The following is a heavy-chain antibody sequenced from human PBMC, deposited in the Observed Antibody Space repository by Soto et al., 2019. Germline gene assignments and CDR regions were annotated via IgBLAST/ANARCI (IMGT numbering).Heavy chain of an antibody. J-gene: IGHJ5*02. CDR3: ATTLSTTGITDCFDP. D-gene: IGHD4-17*01. V-gene: IGHV1-69*13. CDR1: GGTFSSYA. CDR2: IIPIFGTA. Sequence: SVKVSFKASGGTFSSYAISWVRQAPGQGLEWMGGIIPIFGTANYAQKFQGRVTITADESTSTAYMELSSLRSEDTAVYYCATTLSTTGITDCFDPWGQGTLVTVSS.